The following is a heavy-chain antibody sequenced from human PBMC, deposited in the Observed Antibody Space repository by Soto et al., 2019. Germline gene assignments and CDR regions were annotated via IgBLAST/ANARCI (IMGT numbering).Heavy chain of an antibody. V-gene: IGHV4-34*01. CDR1: SRSFSGYY. Sequence: SDTLSITSXVYSRSFSGYYWTWIRQPPGTGLEGIGEINHSGSTNYTPSLKSRVTISVDTSKNQFSLKLTSVTAADTAVYYCARSIEPWGQGTLVTVSS. CDR3: ARSIEP. CDR2: INHSGST. J-gene: IGHJ5*02.